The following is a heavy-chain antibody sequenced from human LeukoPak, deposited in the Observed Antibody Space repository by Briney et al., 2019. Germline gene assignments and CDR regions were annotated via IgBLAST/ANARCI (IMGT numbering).Heavy chain of an antibody. J-gene: IGHJ4*02. V-gene: IGHV4-39*07. CDR2: IYYSGST. Sequence: PSETLSLTCTVSGGSISSSSYYWGWIRQPPGKGLEWIGSIYYSGSTYYNPSLKSRVTISVDTSKNQFSLKLSSVTAADTAVYYCARTAASVGATLYFDYWGQGTLVTVSS. D-gene: IGHD1-26*01. CDR1: GGSISSSSYY. CDR3: ARTAASVGATLYFDY.